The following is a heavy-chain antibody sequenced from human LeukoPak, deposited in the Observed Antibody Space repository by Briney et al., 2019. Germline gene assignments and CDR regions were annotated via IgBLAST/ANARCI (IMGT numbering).Heavy chain of an antibody. V-gene: IGHV3-30*18. CDR1: GFTFSSYV. CDR3: AKEAAGSSLSDY. CDR2: ISYDGSNK. J-gene: IGHJ4*02. D-gene: IGHD2-15*01. Sequence: GGSLRLSCAASGFTFSSYVMHWVRQAPGKGLEWVAVISYDGSNKYYADSVKGRFTISRDNSKNTLYLQMNSLRAEDTAVYYCAKEAAGSSLSDYWGQGTLVTVSS.